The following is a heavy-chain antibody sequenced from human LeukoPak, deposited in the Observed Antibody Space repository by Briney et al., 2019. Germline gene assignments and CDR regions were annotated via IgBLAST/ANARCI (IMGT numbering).Heavy chain of an antibody. J-gene: IGHJ4*02. V-gene: IGHV3-7*05. Sequence: GGSLRLSCVASGFSFSGHWMSWVRQAPGKGLEWVANINKDGSEKNYVDSVKGRFTISRDNGKNSVYLQMNSLRAEDTAVYYCAKDQGYSGYDPLDYWGQGTLVTVSS. CDR1: GFSFSGHW. CDR2: INKDGSEK. CDR3: AKDQGYSGYDPLDY. D-gene: IGHD5-12*01.